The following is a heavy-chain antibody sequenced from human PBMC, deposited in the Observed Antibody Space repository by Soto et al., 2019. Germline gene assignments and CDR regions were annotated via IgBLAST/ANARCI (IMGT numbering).Heavy chain of an antibody. Sequence: QVHLVESGGDVVQPGRSLRLSCAASGFSFSSYAIHWVRQAPGKGLEWVAVISYDGSDMYYGDSVKGRFTISRDNSNNALYLQMNSLRPDDTALYYCAKDPWGIVGAGAWLDSWGQGTLVIVSS. CDR1: GFSFSSYA. V-gene: IGHV3-30*18. CDR2: ISYDGSDM. J-gene: IGHJ4*02. CDR3: AKDPWGIVGAGAWLDS. D-gene: IGHD1-26*01.